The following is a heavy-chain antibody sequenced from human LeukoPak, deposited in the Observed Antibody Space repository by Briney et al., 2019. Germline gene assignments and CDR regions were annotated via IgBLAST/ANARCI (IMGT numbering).Heavy chain of an antibody. CDR3: VRVRQPDHGPLPTYTGDGFDV. CDR2: ILSTSTYS. V-gene: IGHV3-21*01. Sequence: PGGSLRLSCAASGFTFCSYSMNWVRQAPGKGLEWVSSILSTSTYSYYADSVKGRFTVSRDNDWNSVYLQMNNLRVDDTALYFCVRVRQPDHGPLPTYTGDGFDVWGRGTMVTVSS. CDR1: GFTFCSYS. J-gene: IGHJ3*01. D-gene: IGHD4-17*01.